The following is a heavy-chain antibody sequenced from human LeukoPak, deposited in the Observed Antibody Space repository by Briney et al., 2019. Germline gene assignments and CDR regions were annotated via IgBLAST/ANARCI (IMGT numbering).Heavy chain of an antibody. V-gene: IGHV3-23*01. J-gene: IGHJ4*02. CDR2: ISGSGGST. CDR3: AKRDSYSSGTYYFDY. Sequence: GGSLRPSCAASGFTFSSYAMSWVRQAPGKGLEWVSAISGSGGSTYYADSVKGRFTISRDNSKNTLYLQMNSLRAEDTAVYYCAKRDSYSSGTYYFDYWGQGTLVTVSS. CDR1: GFTFSSYA. D-gene: IGHD6-19*01.